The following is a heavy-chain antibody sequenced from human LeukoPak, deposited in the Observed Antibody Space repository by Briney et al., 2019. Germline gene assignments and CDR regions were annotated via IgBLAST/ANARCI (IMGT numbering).Heavy chain of an antibody. V-gene: IGHV4-59*12. D-gene: IGHD6-19*01. Sequence: KPSETLSLTCSVSGGFNTHYYWSWIRQPPGKGLEWIGYFYHSGSTNYNPSLKSRVTISVDTSKNQFSLKLSSVTAADTAVYYCARVVGGSGWLGDYWGQGTLVTVSS. CDR2: FYHSGST. CDR3: ARVVGGSGWLGDY. J-gene: IGHJ4*02. CDR1: GGFNTHYY.